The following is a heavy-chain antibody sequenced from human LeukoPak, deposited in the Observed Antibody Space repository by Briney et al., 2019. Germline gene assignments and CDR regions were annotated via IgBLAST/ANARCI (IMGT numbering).Heavy chain of an antibody. Sequence: XTFTGXXMHWVRQAPGQGGEWXGWINPNSGGTNYXQKFQGRVTMTRDTAXSTAYMELSRRRSDDTAVDYCAXXXXXXXXXXRYFQHWGQGTLVTVSS. CDR2: INPNSGGT. CDR3: AXXXXXXXXXXRYFQH. J-gene: IGHJ1*01. V-gene: IGHV1-2*02. CDR1: XTFTGXX.